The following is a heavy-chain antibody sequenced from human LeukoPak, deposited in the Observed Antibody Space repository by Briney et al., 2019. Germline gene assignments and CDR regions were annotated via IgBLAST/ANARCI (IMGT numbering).Heavy chain of an antibody. CDR3: AVPSIAARLGDY. Sequence: GGSLRLSCAASGFTFSSYAMSWVRQAPGKGPEWVSAISGSGGSTYYADSVKGRFTISRDNSKNTLYLQMNSLRAEDTAVYYCAVPSIAARLGDYWGQGTLVTVSS. CDR1: GFTFSSYA. V-gene: IGHV3-23*01. CDR2: ISGSGGST. J-gene: IGHJ4*02. D-gene: IGHD6-6*01.